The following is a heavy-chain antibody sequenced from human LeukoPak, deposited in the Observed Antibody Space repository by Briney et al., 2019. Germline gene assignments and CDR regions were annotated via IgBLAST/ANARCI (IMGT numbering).Heavy chain of an antibody. Sequence: SETLSLTCTVSGGSISSYYWSWIRQPPGKGLEWIGSIYYSGSTYYNPSLKSRVTISVDTSKNQFSLKLSSVTAADTAVYYCVYYYGSGSVEYWGQGTLVTVSS. CDR3: VYYYGSGSVEY. CDR2: IYYSGST. CDR1: GGSISSYY. D-gene: IGHD3-10*01. J-gene: IGHJ4*02. V-gene: IGHV4-59*05.